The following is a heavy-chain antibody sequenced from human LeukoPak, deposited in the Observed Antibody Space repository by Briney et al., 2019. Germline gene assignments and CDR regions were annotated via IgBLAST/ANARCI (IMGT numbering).Heavy chain of an antibody. D-gene: IGHD2-2*02. CDR2: FDAEDGET. CDR3: ATALEYQLPYAWKYFQH. V-gene: IGHV1-24*01. CDR1: GYTFTGYY. Sequence: GASVKVSCKASGYTFTGYYMHWVRQAPGKGLEWMGGFDAEDGETIYAQKFQGRVTMTEDTSTDTAYMELSSLRSEDTAVYYCATALEYQLPYAWKYFQHWGQGTLVTVSS. J-gene: IGHJ1*01.